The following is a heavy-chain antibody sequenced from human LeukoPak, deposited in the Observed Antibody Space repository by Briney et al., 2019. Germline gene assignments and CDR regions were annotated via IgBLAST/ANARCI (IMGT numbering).Heavy chain of an antibody. V-gene: IGHV5-51*01. CDR2: IHPDDSDI. J-gene: IGHJ4*02. Sequence: GDSLKISCKGSGYTFPSYWIGWVRQMPGKGLEWMGIIHPDDSDIRYSPSFQGQVTISADKSISTAYLQWSSLKASDTAMYYCARRYCSGRNCYYFDYWGQGTLVTVSS. CDR3: ARRYCSGRNCYYFDY. D-gene: IGHD2-15*01. CDR1: GYTFPSYW.